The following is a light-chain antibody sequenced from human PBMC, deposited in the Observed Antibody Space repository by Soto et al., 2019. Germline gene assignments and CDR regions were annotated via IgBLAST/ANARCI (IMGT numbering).Light chain of an antibody. CDR2: DNN. V-gene: IGLV1-51*01. J-gene: IGLJ1*01. Sequence: QSVLTQPPSVSAAPGQKVTISCSGSSSNIGNNYVSWYQQLPGTAPKVLIYDNNKRPSGIPDRFSGSKSGTSATLGITGLQTGDEADYYCGTWDSSLNVYVFGTGTKLTVL. CDR3: GTWDSSLNVYV. CDR1: SSNIGNNY.